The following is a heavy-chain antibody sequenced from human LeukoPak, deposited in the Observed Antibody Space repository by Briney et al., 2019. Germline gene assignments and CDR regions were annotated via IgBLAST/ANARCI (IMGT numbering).Heavy chain of an antibody. CDR2: INPSGGST. D-gene: IGHD2-2*01. V-gene: IGHV1-46*01. Sequence: GASVKVSCKASGYTFTSYYMHWVRQAPGQGLEWMGIINPSGGSTSYAQKFQGRVTMTRDTSTSTVYMELSSLRSEDTAVYYCARDHAPIVVVPAAMVYWGQGTLVTVSS. CDR3: ARDHAPIVVVPAAMVY. CDR1: GYTFTSYY. J-gene: IGHJ4*02.